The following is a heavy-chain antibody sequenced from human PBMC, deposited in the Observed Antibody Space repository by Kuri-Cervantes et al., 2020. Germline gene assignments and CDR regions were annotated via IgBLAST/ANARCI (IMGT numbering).Heavy chain of an antibody. Sequence: SCTVSGYSIGSGYYWGWIRQPPGKGLEWIGYIYYSGSTYYNPSLKSLVTISVDTSKNQFSLKLSSVTAADTAVYFCARVLVASTTPYYVMDVWGQGTTVTVSS. CDR2: IYYSGST. CDR1: GYSIGSGYY. J-gene: IGHJ6*01. CDR3: ARVLVASTTPYYVMDV. V-gene: IGHV4-31*01. D-gene: IGHD1-26*01.